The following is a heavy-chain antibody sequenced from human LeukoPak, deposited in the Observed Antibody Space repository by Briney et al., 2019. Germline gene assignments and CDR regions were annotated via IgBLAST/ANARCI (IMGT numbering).Heavy chain of an antibody. CDR3: ARDPLGTRPGFDY. Sequence: GGSLRLSCEASGFTFSGYGMHWVRQAPGKGLEWVSGTWYHGNNKYYADSVKGRFTISRDNSKNTLYLQMNSLRAEDTAVYYCARDPLGTRPGFDYWGQGTLVTVSS. V-gene: IGHV3-33*01. J-gene: IGHJ4*02. D-gene: IGHD1-1*01. CDR2: TWYHGNNK. CDR1: GFTFSGYG.